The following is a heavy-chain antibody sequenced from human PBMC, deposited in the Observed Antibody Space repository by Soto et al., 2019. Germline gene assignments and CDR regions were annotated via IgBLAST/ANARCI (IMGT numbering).Heavy chain of an antibody. CDR3: ARYRFSGSKWSKFDY. CDR1: GVTVSSGAYY. Sequence: PSETLSLTCTVSGVTVSSGAYYWSWIRQRPGKGLEWIGNIYYTGSTYYSPSLKSRVVISLDTSKNQFSLSLSSVTAADTAIYYCARYRFSGSKWSKFDYWGQGTLVTVYS. J-gene: IGHJ4*02. D-gene: IGHD6-13*01. CDR2: IYYTGST. V-gene: IGHV4-31*03.